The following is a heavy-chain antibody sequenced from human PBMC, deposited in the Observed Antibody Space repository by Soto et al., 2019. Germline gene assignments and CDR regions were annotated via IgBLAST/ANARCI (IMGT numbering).Heavy chain of an antibody. J-gene: IGHJ4*02. D-gene: IGHD3-10*01. CDR3: TTLLLWFGEPGY. CDR1: GITFRRAW. CDR2: IKSKTDGETT. V-gene: IGHV3-15*07. Sequence: GGSLRLSCTGSGITFRRAWVNWVRQAPGKGLEWVGRIKSKTDGETTDYAAPVKGRFTISRDDSKNTVYLQMNSLKTEDTAVYYCTTLLLWFGEPGYWGQGTLVTVSS.